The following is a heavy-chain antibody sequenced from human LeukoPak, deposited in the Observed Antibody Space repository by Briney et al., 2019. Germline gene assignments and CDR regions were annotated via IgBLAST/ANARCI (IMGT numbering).Heavy chain of an antibody. CDR1: GFTFSSYA. Sequence: RGSLRLSCAASGFTFSSYAMSWFRQAPGKGLEWVSAISGSGGSTYYADSVKGRFTISRDNYKKTLYLQMNSLRAEDTAVYYCARGTGITIFGVVTNDAFDIWGQGTMVTVSS. D-gene: IGHD3-3*01. J-gene: IGHJ3*02. CDR3: ARGTGITIFGVVTNDAFDI. CDR2: ISGSGGST. V-gene: IGHV3-23*01.